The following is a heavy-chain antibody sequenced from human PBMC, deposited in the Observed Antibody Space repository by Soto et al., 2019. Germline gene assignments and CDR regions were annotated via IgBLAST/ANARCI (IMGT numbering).Heavy chain of an antibody. CDR2: ISGSGGST. D-gene: IGHD3-22*01. V-gene: IGHV3-23*01. J-gene: IGHJ3*02. Sequence: EVQLLESGGGLVQPGGSLRLSCAASGFTFSSYAMSWVRQAPGKGLEWVSAISGSGGSTYYADSVKGRFTISRDNSKNTPYLQMNSLRAEDTAVYYCAKAYFSYYYDSSGYTGGAFDIWGQGTMVTVSS. CDR3: AKAYFSYYYDSSGYTGGAFDI. CDR1: GFTFSSYA.